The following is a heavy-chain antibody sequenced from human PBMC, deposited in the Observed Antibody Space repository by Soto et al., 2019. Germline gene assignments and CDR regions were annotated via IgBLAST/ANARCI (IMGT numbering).Heavy chain of an antibody. V-gene: IGHV1-69*13. Sequence: SVMVSCKDSGGTFSSSAISWVRQAPGQGLEWMGGIIPVFSTLNYAQKFQGRLTITADESTSTAYMELSNLTSEDTAVYYCARGGPAPRPLIHHWGPGTLVNVSS. D-gene: IGHD2-21*01. CDR2: IIPVFSTL. J-gene: IGHJ5*02. CDR1: GGTFSSSA. CDR3: ARGGPAPRPLIHH.